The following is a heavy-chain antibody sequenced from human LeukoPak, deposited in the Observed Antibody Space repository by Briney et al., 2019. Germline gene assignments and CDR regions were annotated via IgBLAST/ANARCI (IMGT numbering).Heavy chain of an antibody. CDR3: AKGHSSSWYPHFDY. CDR2: IRYDGSNK. Sequence: GGSLRLSCAASGFTFSSYGMHWVRQAPGKGLEWVAFIRYDGSNKYYADSVKGRFTISRDSSKNTLYLQMNSLSAEDTALYYCAKGHSSSWYPHFDYWGQGTLVTVSS. V-gene: IGHV3-30*02. D-gene: IGHD6-13*01. J-gene: IGHJ4*02. CDR1: GFTFSSYG.